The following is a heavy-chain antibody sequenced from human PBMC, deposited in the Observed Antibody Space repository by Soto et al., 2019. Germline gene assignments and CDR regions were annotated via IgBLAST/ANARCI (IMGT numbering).Heavy chain of an antibody. J-gene: IGHJ5*02. V-gene: IGHV4-39*01. Sequence: SETLSLTCTVSGGSISSSSYYWGWIRQPPGKGLEWIGSIYYSGSTYYNPSLKSRVTISVDTSKNQFSLKLSSVTAADTAVYYCARPLGAVVFWFDTWGQGTLVTVSS. D-gene: IGHD1-26*01. CDR3: ARPLGAVVFWFDT. CDR2: IYYSGST. CDR1: GGSISSSSYY.